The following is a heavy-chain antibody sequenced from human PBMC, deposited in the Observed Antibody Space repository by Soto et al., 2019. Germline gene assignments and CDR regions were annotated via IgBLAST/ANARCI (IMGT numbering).Heavy chain of an antibody. CDR3: ARGGWDSYFDS. J-gene: IGHJ4*02. D-gene: IGHD1-26*01. Sequence: EVQLVETGGGLIQPGGSLRLSCSASGFTVSSNYMSWVRQAPGKGLEWVSVIYSAGSTYYADSVKGRFTISRDNSKNMLYLQMNSLRAEDTAVYYCARGGWDSYFDSWGQGTLVTVSS. CDR2: IYSAGST. CDR1: GFTVSSNY. V-gene: IGHV3-53*02.